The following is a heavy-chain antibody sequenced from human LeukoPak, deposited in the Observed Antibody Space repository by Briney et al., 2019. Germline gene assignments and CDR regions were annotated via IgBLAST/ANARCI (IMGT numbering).Heavy chain of an antibody. CDR3: AGNSGWYGVS. J-gene: IGHJ4*02. CDR1: GFTLSSYE. Sequence: GGSLRLSCTASGFTLSSYEMSWIRQAPGKGLEGVSSVDYSGGDTHYADSVMGRFTISRDNSKNTLYLQLNSLNADDTAVYYCAGNSGWYGVSWGQGTLVTVSS. V-gene: IGHV3-23*01. CDR2: VDYSGGDT. D-gene: IGHD6-19*01.